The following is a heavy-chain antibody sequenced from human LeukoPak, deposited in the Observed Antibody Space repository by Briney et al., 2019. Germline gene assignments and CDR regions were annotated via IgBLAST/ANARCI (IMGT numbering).Heavy chain of an antibody. D-gene: IGHD2-21*01. CDR3: ARREYSHYYFDY. V-gene: IGHV5-51*01. J-gene: IGHJ4*02. CDR2: IYPGDSDT. Sequence: GGALKISCKGSGYIFTSYWIGWVRQMPGKGLEWMGIIYPGDSDTRYSPSFQGQVTISADKSISTAYLQWSSLKASDTAMYYCARREYSHYYFDYWGQGTLVTVSS. CDR1: GYIFTSYW.